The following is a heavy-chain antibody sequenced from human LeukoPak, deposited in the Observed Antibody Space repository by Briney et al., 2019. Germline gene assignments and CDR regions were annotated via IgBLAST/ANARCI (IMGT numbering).Heavy chain of an antibody. J-gene: IGHJ5*02. CDR1: GGSINSYY. CDR3: ARRDGYCSRSRCYFGRFDP. V-gene: IGHV4-59*08. CDR2: IYYSGRT. Sequence: SETLSLTCAVSGGSINSYYWSWIRQPPGKGLEWIGDIYYSGRTNYNPSLKSRVTVSVDTSKNQFSLKLSSVTAADTAVYHWARRDGYCSRSRCYFGRFDPWGQGTLVTVSS. D-gene: IGHD2-2*01.